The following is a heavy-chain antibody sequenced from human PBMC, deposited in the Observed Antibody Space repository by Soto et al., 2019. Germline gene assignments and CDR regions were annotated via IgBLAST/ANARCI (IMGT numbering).Heavy chain of an antibody. D-gene: IGHD3-22*01. CDR2: ISAYNGNT. V-gene: IGHV1-18*01. CDR1: GYTFTSYG. J-gene: IGHJ4*02. CDR3: ARTASRYDSSGYPDY. Sequence: ASVKVSCKASGYTFTSYGISWVRRAPGQGLEWMGWISAYNGNTNYAQKLQGRVTMTTDTSTSTAYMELRSLRSDDTAVYYCARTASRYDSSGYPDYWGQGTLVTVSS.